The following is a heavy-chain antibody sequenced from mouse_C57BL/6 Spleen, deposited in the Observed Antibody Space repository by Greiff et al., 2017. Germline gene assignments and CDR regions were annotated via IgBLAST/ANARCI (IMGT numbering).Heavy chain of an antibody. CDR3: ARDLRRSSYWYFDG. J-gene: IGHJ1*03. CDR2: ISDGGSYT. D-gene: IGHD2-12*01. Sequence: EVKLVESGGGLVKPGGSLKLSCAASGFTFSSYAMSWVRQTPEKRLEWVATISDGGSYTYYPDNVKGRFTISRDNAKNNLYLQMSHLKSEDTAMYYCARDLRRSSYWYFDGWGTGTTVTVSS. V-gene: IGHV5-4*01. CDR1: GFTFSSYA.